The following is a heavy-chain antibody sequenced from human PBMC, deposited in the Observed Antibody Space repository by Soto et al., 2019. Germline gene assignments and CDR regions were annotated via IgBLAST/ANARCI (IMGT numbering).Heavy chain of an antibody. D-gene: IGHD3-16*01. CDR2: IIPVYRTE. Sequence: QLQLLQSGAEVKKPGSSVNVSCKASGGTFGTYTISWVRQAPGQGLEWMGGIIPVYRTENYARKFQGRVTIIADESTDTAYMELSRLTSDDTAMYFCARQVSGAHGGHFESWGQGTLVTVYS. V-gene: IGHV1-69*01. J-gene: IGHJ4*02. CDR1: GGTFGTYT. CDR3: ARQVSGAHGGHFES.